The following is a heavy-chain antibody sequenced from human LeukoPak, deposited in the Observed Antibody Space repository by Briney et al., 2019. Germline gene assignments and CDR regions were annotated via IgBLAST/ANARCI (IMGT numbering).Heavy chain of an antibody. CDR1: GFTFSSYA. Sequence: GGSLRLSCAASGFTFSSYAMSWVRQAPGKGLEWVSAISGSGGSTYYADSVKGRFTISRDNSKNTLYLQMNSLRAEDTAVYYCAKGGRITMIVVVTRYAFDIWGQGTMVTVSS. CDR3: AKGGRITMIVVVTRYAFDI. D-gene: IGHD3-22*01. V-gene: IGHV3-23*01. CDR2: ISGSGGST. J-gene: IGHJ3*02.